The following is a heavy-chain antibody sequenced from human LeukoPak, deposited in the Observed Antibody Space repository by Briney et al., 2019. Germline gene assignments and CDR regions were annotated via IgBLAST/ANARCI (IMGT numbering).Heavy chain of an antibody. CDR1: GGSISSSSYY. V-gene: IGHV4-39*01. J-gene: IGHJ4*02. D-gene: IGHD1-26*01. CDR2: IYYSGNT. CDR3: ARQKSGGYGLFDY. Sequence: PSETLSLTCTVSGGSISSSSYYWGWIRQPPGKGLERIGSIYYSGNTYYSPSLKSRVTISVDTSKNQFSLKLTSVTAADTSVYYCARQKSGGYGLFDYWGQGTLVTVSS.